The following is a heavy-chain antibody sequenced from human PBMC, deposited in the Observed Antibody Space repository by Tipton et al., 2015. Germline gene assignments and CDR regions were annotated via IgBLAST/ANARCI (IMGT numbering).Heavy chain of an antibody. CDR3: ASPRPYGTTWYGGINY. D-gene: IGHD6-13*01. Sequence: SLRLSCAASGFTFSSYTMSWVRQAPGKGLEWVSAIRGSVGDAFYADSVKSRFTISRDISKNTLYLQMNSLRPEDTAVYYCASPRPYGTTWYGGINYWGQGTLVTVSS. V-gene: IGHV3-23*01. CDR1: GFTFSSYT. J-gene: IGHJ4*02. CDR2: IRGSVGDA.